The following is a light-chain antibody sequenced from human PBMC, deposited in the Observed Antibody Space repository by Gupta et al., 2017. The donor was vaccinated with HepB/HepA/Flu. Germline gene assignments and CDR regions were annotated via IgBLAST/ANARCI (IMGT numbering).Light chain of an antibody. Sequence: QSLVTQPPSASGTPGHRVTMSCSGSSSNIGSNYVYWYQQVPGTSPKLLIYSNSQRHAGVPDRFSGSKSGASASVTISGLRAEEEADYFCSAADDSLSGWVFGGGTKLTVL. CDR3: SAADDSLSGWV. J-gene: IGLJ3*02. CDR2: SNS. CDR1: SSNIGSNY. V-gene: IGLV1-47*01.